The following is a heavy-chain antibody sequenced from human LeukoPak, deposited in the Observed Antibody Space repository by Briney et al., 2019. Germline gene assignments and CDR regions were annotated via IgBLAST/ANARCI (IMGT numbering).Heavy chain of an antibody. CDR3: AKEGGYDSNGYYHDY. Sequence: PGGSLRLSCAASGFTFSSYGMSWVRQAPGKGLEWVSAISGSGGSTYYADSVKGRFTISRDNSKNTLYLQMNSLRAEDTAVYYCAKEGGYDSNGYYHDYWGQGTLVTVSS. J-gene: IGHJ4*02. CDR1: GFTFSSYG. D-gene: IGHD3-22*01. CDR2: ISGSGGST. V-gene: IGHV3-23*01.